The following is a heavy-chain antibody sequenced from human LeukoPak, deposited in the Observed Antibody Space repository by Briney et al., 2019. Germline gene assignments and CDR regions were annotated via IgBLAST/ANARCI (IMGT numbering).Heavy chain of an antibody. CDR3: ARQVGYWPRLNWFDP. Sequence: GESLKISCKGSGYSFTSYWIGWVRQMPGKGLEWMGIIYPGDSDTRYSPSFQGQVTISADKSISTAYLQWSSLKASDTAMYYCARQVGYWPRLNWFDPWGQGTLVTVSS. V-gene: IGHV5-51*01. D-gene: IGHD2-8*02. CDR1: GYSFTSYW. J-gene: IGHJ5*02. CDR2: IYPGDSDT.